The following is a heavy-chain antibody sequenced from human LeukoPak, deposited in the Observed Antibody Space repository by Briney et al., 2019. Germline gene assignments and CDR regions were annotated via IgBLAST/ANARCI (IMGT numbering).Heavy chain of an antibody. J-gene: IGHJ4*02. CDR3: ARHKPTIFGVVITNLFDY. CDR1: GFTFSSYS. D-gene: IGHD3-3*01. CDR2: ISSSSSTI. Sequence: GGSLRLSCAASGFTFSSYSMNWVRQAPGKGLEWVSYISSSSSTIYYADSVKGRFTISRDNAKNSLYLQMNSLRAEDTAVYYCARHKPTIFGVVITNLFDYWGQGTLVTVSS. V-gene: IGHV3-48*01.